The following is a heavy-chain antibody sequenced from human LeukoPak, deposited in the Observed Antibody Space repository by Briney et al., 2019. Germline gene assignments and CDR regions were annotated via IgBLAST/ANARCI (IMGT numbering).Heavy chain of an antibody. CDR3: ARDKPSGYGDYGIDY. CDR1: GGTFSSYA. CDR2: ISAYNGNT. D-gene: IGHD4-17*01. V-gene: IGHV1-18*01. J-gene: IGHJ4*02. Sequence: ASVKVSCKASGGTFSSYAISWVRQAPGQGLEWMGWISAYNGNTNYAQKLQGGVTMTTDTSTSTAYMELRSLRSDDTAVYYCARDKPSGYGDYGIDYWGQGTLVTVSS.